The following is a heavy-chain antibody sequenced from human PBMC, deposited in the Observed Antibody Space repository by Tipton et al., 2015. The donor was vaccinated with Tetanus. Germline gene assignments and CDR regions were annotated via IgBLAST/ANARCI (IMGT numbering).Heavy chain of an antibody. D-gene: IGHD5-18*01. Sequence: TLSLTCTVSGGSISSYYWSWIRQPPGKGLEWIGYIYYIGSTNYNPSLKSRVTISVDTSKNQFSLKLSSVTAADTAVYYCARQKRGYSYGAFDYWGQGTLVTVSS. CDR3: ARQKRGYSYGAFDY. CDR2: IYYIGST. CDR1: GGSISSYY. J-gene: IGHJ4*02. V-gene: IGHV4-59*01.